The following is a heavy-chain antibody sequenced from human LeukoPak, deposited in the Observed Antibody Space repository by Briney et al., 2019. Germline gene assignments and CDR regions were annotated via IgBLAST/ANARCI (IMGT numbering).Heavy chain of an antibody. J-gene: IGHJ4*02. Sequence: ASVKVSCKASGYTFTSYGMSWVRQAPGQGLEWMGWISAYNGSTNYAQKLQGRVTMTKDTSTSTAYMELRSLRSDDTAVYYCARDTPHLHYDYVWGSYRYTLDYWGQGTLVTVSS. V-gene: IGHV1-18*01. CDR1: GYTFTSYG. D-gene: IGHD3-16*02. CDR3: ARDTPHLHYDYVWGSYRYTLDY. CDR2: ISAYNGST.